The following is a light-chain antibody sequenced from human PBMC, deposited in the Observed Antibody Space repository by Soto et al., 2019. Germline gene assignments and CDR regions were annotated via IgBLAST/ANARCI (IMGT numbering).Light chain of an antibody. J-gene: IGKJ5*01. CDR2: DST. CDR3: HQRNQ. CDR1: HSVSTN. V-gene: IGKV3D-11*03. Sequence: TQSPAARCVAKGDRACLSCRASHSVSTNVAWYQQKPAQPPRLLIYDSTNRAAGIPARFSGSRSGTDFSLTISSVEPEDFAMYYCHQRNQFGQGTRLEIK.